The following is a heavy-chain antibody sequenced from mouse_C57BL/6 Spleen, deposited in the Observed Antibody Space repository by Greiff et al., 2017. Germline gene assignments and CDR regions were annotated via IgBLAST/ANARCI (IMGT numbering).Heavy chain of an antibody. J-gene: IGHJ1*03. CDR2: ISYDGSN. D-gene: IGHD1-1*01. V-gene: IGHV3-6*01. Sequence: DVKLQESGPGLVKPSQSLSLTCSVTGYSITSGYYWNWIRQFPGNKLEWMGYISYDGSNNYNPSLKNRISITRDTSKNQFFLKLNSVTTEDTATYYCAREVLLRGYFDVWGTGTTVTVSS. CDR3: AREVLLRGYFDV. CDR1: GYSITSGYY.